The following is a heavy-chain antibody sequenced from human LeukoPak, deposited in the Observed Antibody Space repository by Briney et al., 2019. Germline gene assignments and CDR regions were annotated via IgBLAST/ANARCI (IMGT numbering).Heavy chain of an antibody. J-gene: IGHJ4*02. CDR1: GGSISSYY. CDR2: INHSGST. D-gene: IGHD6-13*01. CDR3: ARGDIAAGGAPFDY. Sequence: SETLSLTCTVSGGSISSYYWSWIRQPPGRGLEWIGEINHSGSTSYSASLKSRVTISVDTSKNQSSLKLNSVTAADTAVYYCARGDIAAGGAPFDYWGQGTLVTVSS. V-gene: IGHV4-34*01.